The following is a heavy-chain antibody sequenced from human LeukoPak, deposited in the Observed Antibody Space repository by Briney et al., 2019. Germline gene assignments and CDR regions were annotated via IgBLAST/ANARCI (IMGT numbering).Heavy chain of an antibody. D-gene: IGHD3-10*01. J-gene: IGHJ4*02. V-gene: IGHV4-61*02. Sequence: PSETLSLTCTVSGYSISSGYYWSWIRQPAGKGLEWIGRIYTSGSTNYNPSLKSRVTISVDTSKNQFSLKLSSVTAADTAVYYCASGLYGSGSYFRFGDDYWGQGTLVTVSS. CDR3: ASGLYGSGSYFRFGDDY. CDR2: IYTSGST. CDR1: GYSISSGYY.